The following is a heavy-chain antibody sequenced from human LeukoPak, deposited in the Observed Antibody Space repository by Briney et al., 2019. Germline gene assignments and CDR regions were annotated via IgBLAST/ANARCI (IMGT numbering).Heavy chain of an antibody. V-gene: IGHV1-46*01. D-gene: IGHD3-10*01. CDR3: ARDSLWFGELSYYFDY. Sequence: ASVKVSCKTSGYIFTSYGITWVRQAPGQGLEWMGIINPSGGSTSYAQKFQGRVTMTRDTSASTVYMELSSLRSEDTAVYYCARDSLWFGELSYYFDYWGQGTLVTVSS. CDR1: GYIFTSYG. CDR2: INPSGGST. J-gene: IGHJ4*02.